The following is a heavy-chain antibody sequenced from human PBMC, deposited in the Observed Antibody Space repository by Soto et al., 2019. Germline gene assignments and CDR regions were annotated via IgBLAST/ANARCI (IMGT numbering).Heavy chain of an antibody. CDR2: VYSTGRT. D-gene: IGHD6-19*01. V-gene: IGHV4-59*08. CDR1: GGSITNYY. Sequence: ETLSLTCSVSGGSITNYYWSWIRQPPGKELQWIGYVYSTGRTNYNPSLKSRVTMSVNASQNQFSLKLSSVTAADTAIYYCARHSSVVRGWFDPWGQGTLVTVSS. CDR3: ARHSSVVRGWFDP. J-gene: IGHJ5*02.